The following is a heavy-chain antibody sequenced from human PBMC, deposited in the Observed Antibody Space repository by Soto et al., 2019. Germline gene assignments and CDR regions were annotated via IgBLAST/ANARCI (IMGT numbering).Heavy chain of an antibody. J-gene: IGHJ5*02. CDR3: ARLGYSSGGSCSKWFDP. Sequence: GASVKVSCKASGGTFSSYAISWVRQAPGQGLEWMGGIIPIFGTANYAQKFQGRVTITADESTSTAYMELSSLRSEDTAVYYCARLGYSSGGSCSKWFDPWGQGTLVTVSS. D-gene: IGHD2-15*01. CDR2: IIPIFGTA. V-gene: IGHV1-69*13. CDR1: GGTFSSYA.